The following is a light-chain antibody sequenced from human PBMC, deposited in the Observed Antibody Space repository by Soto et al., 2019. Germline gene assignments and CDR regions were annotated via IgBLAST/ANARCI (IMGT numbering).Light chain of an antibody. J-gene: IGLJ1*01. Sequence: QSALTQPASVSGSPGQSITISCTGTSSDVGGYNYVSWYQQHPGKAPKLMIYEVSNRPSGVSNRFSGSKSGNTASLTISGLQAEDEADYYCSSYTSSICVFGTGTKVTVL. CDR1: SSDVGGYNY. V-gene: IGLV2-14*01. CDR2: EVS. CDR3: SSYTSSICV.